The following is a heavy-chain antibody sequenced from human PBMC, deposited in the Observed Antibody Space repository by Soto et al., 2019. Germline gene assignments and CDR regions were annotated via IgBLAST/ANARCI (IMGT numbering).Heavy chain of an antibody. J-gene: IGHJ5*02. CDR2: IIPIFGTA. V-gene: IGHV1-69*13. CDR1: GGTFSSYA. CDR3: ARLIAGATFGNWFDP. D-gene: IGHD1-26*01. Sequence: SVKVSCKASGGTFSSYAISWVRQAPGQGLEWMGGIIPIFGTANYAQKFQGRVTITADESTSTAYMELSSLRSEDTAVYYCARLIAGATFGNWFDPWGQGTLVTVSS.